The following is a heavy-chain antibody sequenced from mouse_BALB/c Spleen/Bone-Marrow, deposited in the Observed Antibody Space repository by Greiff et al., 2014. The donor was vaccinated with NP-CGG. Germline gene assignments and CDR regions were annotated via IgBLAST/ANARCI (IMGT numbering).Heavy chain of an antibody. CDR3: ATLTGTSY. V-gene: IGHV5-12-2*01. CDR2: ITNGGGST. D-gene: IGHD4-1*01. CDR1: GFPFSSYT. Sequence: EVMLVESGGGLVQPGGSLKLSCAASGFPFSSYTMSWVRQTPEKRLEWVALITNGGGSTHYPDTLKGRFTISRDDAKNTLYLQMSSLKSEDTAMYYCATLTGTSYWGQGTLVTVSA. J-gene: IGHJ3*01.